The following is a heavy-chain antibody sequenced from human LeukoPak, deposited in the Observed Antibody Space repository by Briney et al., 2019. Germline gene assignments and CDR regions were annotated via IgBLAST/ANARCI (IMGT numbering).Heavy chain of an antibody. D-gene: IGHD5-12*01. J-gene: IGHJ3*02. V-gene: IGHV3-23*01. Sequence: GGSLRLSCAASGFTFTSYAMSWVRQAPGKGLEWVSGTSASGGSTYYADSVKGRFTISRDNSKNTLYLQMNSLRTEDTAVYYCANPVGYGDAFDIWGQGTMVTVSS. CDR1: GFTFTSYA. CDR3: ANPVGYGDAFDI. CDR2: TSASGGST.